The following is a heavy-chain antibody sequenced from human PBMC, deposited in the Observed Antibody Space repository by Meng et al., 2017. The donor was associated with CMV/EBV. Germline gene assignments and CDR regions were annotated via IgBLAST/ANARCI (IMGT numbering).Heavy chain of an antibody. CDR3: ARGDVVVVAATQRHYGMDV. J-gene: IGHJ6*02. Sequence: GGSLRLSCAASGFTFSSYWMHWVRQAPGKGLVWVSRINSDGSSTSYADSVKGRFTISRDNAKNTLYLQMNSLRAEDTAVYYCARGDVVVVAATQRHYGMDVWGQGTTVTVSS. CDR2: INSDGSST. D-gene: IGHD2-15*01. V-gene: IGHV3-74*01. CDR1: GFTFSSYW.